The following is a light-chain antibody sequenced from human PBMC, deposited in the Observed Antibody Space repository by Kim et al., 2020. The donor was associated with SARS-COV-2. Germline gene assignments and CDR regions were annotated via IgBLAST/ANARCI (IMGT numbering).Light chain of an antibody. CDR1: QSVSSSY. V-gene: IGKV3-20*01. Sequence: SLSPGESATLSCSASQSVSSSYLAWYQQKPGQAPRLLIYGASSRATGIPDRFSGSGSGTDFTLTISRLEPEDFAVYYCQQYGSSPLFGQGTKLEI. CDR2: GAS. CDR3: QQYGSSPL. J-gene: IGKJ2*01.